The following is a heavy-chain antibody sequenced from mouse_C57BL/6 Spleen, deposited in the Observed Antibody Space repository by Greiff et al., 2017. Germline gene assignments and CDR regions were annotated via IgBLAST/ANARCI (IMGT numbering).Heavy chain of an antibody. J-gene: IGHJ3*01. CDR1: GYTFTGYW. CDR2: ILPGSGST. V-gene: IGHV1-9*01. D-gene: IGHD1-1*01. Sequence: VKLVESGAELMKPGASVKLSCKATGYTFTGYWIEWVKQRPGHGLEWIGEILPGSGSTNYNEKFKGKATFTADTSSNTAYMQLSSLTTEDSAIYFCASAITTVVDWFAYWGQGTLLTVSA. CDR3: ASAITTVVDWFAY.